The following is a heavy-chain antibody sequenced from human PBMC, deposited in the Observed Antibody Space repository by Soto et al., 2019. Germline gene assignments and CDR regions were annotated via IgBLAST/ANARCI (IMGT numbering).Heavy chain of an antibody. CDR1: GGSLSGYY. Sequence: QVQLQEWGAGLLKPSETLSLTCAVYGGSLSGYYWSWIRQPPGKGLEWVGEINQSGSTNYNPSLKSRVTISVETSKNQISLKLNSVTAADTAVYYCARGGSYYYYYYGMDVWGQGTTVTVSS. CDR2: INQSGST. D-gene: IGHD3-10*01. J-gene: IGHJ6*02. V-gene: IGHV4-34*01. CDR3: ARGGSYYYYYYGMDV.